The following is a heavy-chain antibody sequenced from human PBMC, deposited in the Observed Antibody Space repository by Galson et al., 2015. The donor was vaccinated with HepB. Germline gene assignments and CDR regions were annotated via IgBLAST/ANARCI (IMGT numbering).Heavy chain of an antibody. V-gene: IGHV4-34*01. CDR2: ISHSGST. CDR1: GGSLSGYY. CDR3: ARDVPFAMDV. J-gene: IGHJ6*02. Sequence: LSLPCAVYGGSLSGYYWTWIRQPPGKGLEGIGEISHSGSTKYNPSLKSRVTISLDMSKKLFSLRLSSVTAADTDVYYCARDVPFAMDVWGQGTTVTVSS. D-gene: IGHD6-6*01.